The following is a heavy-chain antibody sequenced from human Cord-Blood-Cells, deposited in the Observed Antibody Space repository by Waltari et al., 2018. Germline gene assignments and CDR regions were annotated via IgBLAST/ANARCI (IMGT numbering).Heavy chain of an antibody. CDR3: ARAPGYCSSTSCYYFDY. D-gene: IGHD2-2*01. J-gene: IGHJ4*02. CDR1: GYSLSSGYS. CDR2: IYHSGSN. Sequence: QVQLQESGPGLVKPSETLSLTCTVSGYSLSSGYSWGWIRQPPGKGLEWIGSIYHSGSNYYNPSLKSRVTISVDTSKNQFSLKLSSVTAADTAVYYCARAPGYCSSTSCYYFDYWGQGTLVTVSS. V-gene: IGHV4-38-2*02.